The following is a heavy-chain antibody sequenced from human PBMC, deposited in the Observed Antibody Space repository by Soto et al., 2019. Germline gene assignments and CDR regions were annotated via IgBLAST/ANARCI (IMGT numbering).Heavy chain of an antibody. CDR3: ASTYCSGGSCYSLYYYYGMDV. CDR2: IIPIFGTA. CDR1: GGTFSSYA. V-gene: IGHV1-69*01. J-gene: IGHJ6*02. D-gene: IGHD2-15*01. Sequence: QVQLVQSGAEVKKPGSSVKVSCKASGGTFSSYAISWVRQAPGQGLEWMGGIIPIFGTANYAQKFQGRVTITADESTSTAYMELSSLRSEDTAVYYCASTYCSGGSCYSLYYYYGMDVWGQGTTVTVSS.